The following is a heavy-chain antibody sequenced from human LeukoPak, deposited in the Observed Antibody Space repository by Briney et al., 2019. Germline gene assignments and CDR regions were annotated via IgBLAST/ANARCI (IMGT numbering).Heavy chain of an antibody. J-gene: IGHJ4*02. CDR3: ARDLSGWYNY. CDR1: GYTFTDYY. D-gene: IGHD6-19*01. Sequence: ASVKVSCKASGYTFTDYYIHWVRQAPGQGLEWMGWFNPNSGGTSYAQRFQGRVTMTRDTSISTAYMELSRLKSDDTAVYYCARDLSGWYNYWGQGTLVTVSS. CDR2: FNPNSGGT. V-gene: IGHV1-2*02.